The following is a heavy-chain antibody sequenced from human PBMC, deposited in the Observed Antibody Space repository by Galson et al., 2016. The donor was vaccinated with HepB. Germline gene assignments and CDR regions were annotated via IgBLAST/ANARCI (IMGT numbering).Heavy chain of an antibody. Sequence: SLRLSCAASGFTVSSNNMDWVRQAPGKGLEWVSAVSGSGDNTYYADSVKGRFTISRDNSRNTVYVQINSLRAEDTAIYYCTMISWSTSSGFGFWGQGTRVTVSS. J-gene: IGHJ4*02. CDR1: GFTVSSNN. D-gene: IGHD3-22*01. V-gene: IGHV3-23*01. CDR2: VSGSGDNT. CDR3: TMISWSTSSGFGF.